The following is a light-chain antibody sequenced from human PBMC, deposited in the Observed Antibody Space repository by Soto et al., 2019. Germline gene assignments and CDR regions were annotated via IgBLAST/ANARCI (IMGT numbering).Light chain of an antibody. V-gene: IGKV3-15*01. CDR2: GAS. Sequence: EIVMTQSPATLSVSPGERATLSCRASQSVSSSLAWYQQKPGQAPRLLIYGASTRATGIPARFSGSGSGTEFTLNISSLQSEDFAVYYCQQYNNWPPLNFGGGTKVEIK. CDR1: QSVSSS. J-gene: IGKJ4*01. CDR3: QQYNNWPPLN.